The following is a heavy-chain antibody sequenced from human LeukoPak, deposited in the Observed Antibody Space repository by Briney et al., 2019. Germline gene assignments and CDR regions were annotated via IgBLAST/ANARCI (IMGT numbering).Heavy chain of an antibody. D-gene: IGHD3-16*01. J-gene: IGHJ4*02. CDR1: GFTFSSYG. CDR3: ARGGSPSDY. Sequence: GGSLRLSCAASGFTFSSYGVHWVRQPPGQGLVWVSRIRGDGTITNYADSVKGRFTISRDNTKNILYLQMNSLRVGDTAFYYCARGGSPSDYWGQGILVTVSS. V-gene: IGHV3-74*01. CDR2: IRGDGTIT.